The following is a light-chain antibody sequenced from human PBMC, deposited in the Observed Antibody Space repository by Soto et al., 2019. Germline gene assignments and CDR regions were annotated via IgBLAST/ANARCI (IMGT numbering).Light chain of an antibody. Sequence: EIVLTQSPVTLSLSPGERATLSCRASQTVTSNFLAWYQQKAGRAPRLLIYGASTRAAGVPDRFSGSGSGTDFTLTITRLETEDFAVYYCQQYGRSPLMYTFGQGTKLGVK. V-gene: IGKV3-20*01. J-gene: IGKJ2*01. CDR2: GAS. CDR3: QQYGRSPLMYT. CDR1: QTVTSNF.